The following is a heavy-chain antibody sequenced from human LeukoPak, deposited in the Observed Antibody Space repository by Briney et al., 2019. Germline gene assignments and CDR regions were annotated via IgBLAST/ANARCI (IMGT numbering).Heavy chain of an antibody. V-gene: IGHV3-21*01. D-gene: IGHD5-12*01. Sequence: PGGSLRLSCAASGFTFSSYSMNWVRQAPGKGLEWVSSITSGSSYMYYADSMKGRFTISRDNAKNSLYLQMNSLRVEDTAVYYCARDRGEYNAYDQNFDYWGQGTLVSVSS. CDR1: GFTFSSYS. J-gene: IGHJ4*02. CDR2: ITSGSSYM. CDR3: ARDRGEYNAYDQNFDY.